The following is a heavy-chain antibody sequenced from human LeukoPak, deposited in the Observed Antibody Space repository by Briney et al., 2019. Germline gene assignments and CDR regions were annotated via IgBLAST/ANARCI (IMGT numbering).Heavy chain of an antibody. CDR1: GYTFTGYY. D-gene: IGHD6-19*01. Sequence: ASVKVSCKASGYTFTGYYMHWVRQAPGQGLEWMGWISAYNGNTNYAQKLQGRVTMTTDTSTSTAYMELRSLRSDDTAVYYCARDQFPVAGIRDFDYWGQGTLVTVSS. CDR3: ARDQFPVAGIRDFDY. CDR2: ISAYNGNT. V-gene: IGHV1-18*04. J-gene: IGHJ4*02.